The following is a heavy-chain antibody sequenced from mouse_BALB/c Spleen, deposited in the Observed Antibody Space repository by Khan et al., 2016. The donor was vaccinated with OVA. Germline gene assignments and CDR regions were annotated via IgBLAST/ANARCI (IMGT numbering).Heavy chain of an antibody. CDR2: INYSGST. CDR1: GYSITSDYA. V-gene: IGHV3-2*02. CDR3: ARDGSRYNYAMDY. D-gene: IGHD2-3*01. Sequence: EVQLQESGPGLVNPSQSLSLTCTFTGYSITSDYAWNWIRQFPGNKLEWMGYINYSGSTNYNPALKSRISITRATSKNQFFLQLNSVTTEDTATYYCARDGSRYNYAMDYWGQGTSVTVSS. J-gene: IGHJ4*01.